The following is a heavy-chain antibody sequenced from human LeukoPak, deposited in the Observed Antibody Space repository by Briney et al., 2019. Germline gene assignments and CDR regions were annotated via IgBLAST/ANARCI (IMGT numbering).Heavy chain of an antibody. Sequence: ASVKVSCKASGYTFTSYGISWVRQAPGQGLEWMGWISAYNGNTNYAQKLQGRVTMTTDTSTSTAYMELRSLRSDDTAVYYCARSLRVDTAMAFYFDYWGQGTLVPVSS. J-gene: IGHJ4*02. D-gene: IGHD5-18*01. CDR1: GYTFTSYG. V-gene: IGHV1-18*01. CDR2: ISAYNGNT. CDR3: ARSLRVDTAMAFYFDY.